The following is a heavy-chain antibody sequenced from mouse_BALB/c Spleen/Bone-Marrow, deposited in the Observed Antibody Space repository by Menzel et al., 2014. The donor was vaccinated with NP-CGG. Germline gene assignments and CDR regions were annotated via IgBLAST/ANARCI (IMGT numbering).Heavy chain of an antibody. D-gene: IGHD1-1*01. Sequence: VHVKQSGAELVKPGASVKLSCTASGFNINDTYMHWVKQRPEQGLEWIGRIDPANGNTKYDPKFQGKASITADTSSNTAYLQLSSLTSEDTAVYYCAYGSSYDYFDYWGQGTTLTVSS. J-gene: IGHJ2*01. V-gene: IGHV14-3*02. CDR2: IDPANGNT. CDR3: AYGSSYDYFDY. CDR1: GFNINDTY.